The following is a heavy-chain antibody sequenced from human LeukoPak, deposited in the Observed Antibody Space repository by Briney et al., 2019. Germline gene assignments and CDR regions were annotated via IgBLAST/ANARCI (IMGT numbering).Heavy chain of an antibody. CDR1: GFTFSSYA. J-gene: IGHJ4*02. CDR2: LSYDGSNK. CDR3: ARVIAVASFDY. D-gene: IGHD6-19*01. V-gene: IGHV3-30*14. Sequence: GGSLRLSCAASGFTFSSYAMHWVRQAPGKGLEWVAVLSYDGSNKYYADSVKGRFTISRDNSKISLYLQMNSLRAEDTAVYYCARVIAVASFDYWGQGTLVTVSS.